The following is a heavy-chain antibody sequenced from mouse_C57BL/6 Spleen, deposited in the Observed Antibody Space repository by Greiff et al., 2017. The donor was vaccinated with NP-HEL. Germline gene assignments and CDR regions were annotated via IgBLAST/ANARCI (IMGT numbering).Heavy chain of an antibody. CDR1: GYAFSSSW. J-gene: IGHJ4*01. CDR2: IYPGDGDT. V-gene: IGHV1-82*01. CDR3: ARGNEDYAMDY. Sequence: VQLQQSGPELVKPGASVKISCKASGYAFSSSWMNWVKQRPGKGLEWIGRIYPGDGDTNYNGKFKGKATLTADKSSSTAYMQLSSLTSEDSAVYFCARGNEDYAMDYWGQGTSVTVSS.